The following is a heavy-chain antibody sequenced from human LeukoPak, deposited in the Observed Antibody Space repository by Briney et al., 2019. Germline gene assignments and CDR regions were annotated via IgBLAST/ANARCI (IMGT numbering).Heavy chain of an antibody. CDR3: ARGRGYYDSSGPRYYYYYMDV. D-gene: IGHD3-22*01. Sequence: SETLSLTCAVYGGSFSGYYWSRIRQPPGKGLEWIGEINHSGSTNYNPSLKSRVTISVDTSKNQFSLKLSSVTAADTAVYYCARGRGYYDSSGPRYYYYYMDVWGKGTTVTVSS. V-gene: IGHV4-34*01. CDR1: GGSFSGYY. CDR2: INHSGST. J-gene: IGHJ6*03.